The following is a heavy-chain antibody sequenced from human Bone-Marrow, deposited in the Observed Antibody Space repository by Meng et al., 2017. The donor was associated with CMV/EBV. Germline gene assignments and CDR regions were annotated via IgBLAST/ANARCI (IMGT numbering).Heavy chain of an antibody. CDR1: GYTFTGYY. V-gene: IGHV1-2*02. J-gene: IGHJ6*02. CDR3: AREPRIAAAGTKTGGYYYGMDV. Sequence: ASVKVSCKASGYTFTGYYMHWVRQASGQGLEWMGWINPNSGGTNYAQKFQGRVTMTRDTSISTAYMELSRLRSDDTAVYYCAREPRIAAAGTKTGGYYYGMDVWGQGTTVTVSS. D-gene: IGHD6-13*01. CDR2: INPNSGGT.